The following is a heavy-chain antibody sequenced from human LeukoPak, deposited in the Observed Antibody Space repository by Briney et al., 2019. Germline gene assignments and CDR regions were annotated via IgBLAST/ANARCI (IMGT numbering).Heavy chain of an antibody. CDR2: IYSGGST. V-gene: IGHV3-66*01. D-gene: IGHD3-16*02. Sequence: PGGSLRLSCAASGFTVSSNYVSWVRQAPGKGLEWVSVIYSGGSTYYADSVKGRFTISRDNSKNTLYLQMNSLRAEDTAVYYCARFRLRLGELSLGDAFDIWGQGTMVTVSS. J-gene: IGHJ3*02. CDR3: ARFRLRLGELSLGDAFDI. CDR1: GFTVSSNY.